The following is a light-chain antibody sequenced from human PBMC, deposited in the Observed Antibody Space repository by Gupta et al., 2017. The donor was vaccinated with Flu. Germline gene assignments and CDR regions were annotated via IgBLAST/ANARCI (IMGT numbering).Light chain of an antibody. CDR3: QQADSFPRT. CDR2: AAS. J-gene: IGKJ1*01. V-gene: IGKV1-12*01. CDR1: HDVKTW. Sequence: PSSVSASVGDRVTITCRASHDVKTWLAWYQQKAGEAPKLLISAASSLQSGVSSRFSGSGSGTYFTLTISSLQPDDFATYYCQQADSFPRTFGQGTKVEIK.